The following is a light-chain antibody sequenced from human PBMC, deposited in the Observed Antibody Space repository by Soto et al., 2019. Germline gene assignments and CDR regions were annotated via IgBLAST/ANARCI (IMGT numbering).Light chain of an antibody. V-gene: IGLV2-23*02. Sequence: QSALAQPASVSGSPGQSITISCTGVSSDVGNYNLVSWYQQHPDKAPQLMIYEVTKRPSGVSNRFSGSKSGNTASLTISGLQTEDEADYYCCSYAGRSHYVFGTGTNLTVL. CDR3: CSYAGRSHYV. CDR1: SSDVGNYNL. J-gene: IGLJ1*01. CDR2: EVT.